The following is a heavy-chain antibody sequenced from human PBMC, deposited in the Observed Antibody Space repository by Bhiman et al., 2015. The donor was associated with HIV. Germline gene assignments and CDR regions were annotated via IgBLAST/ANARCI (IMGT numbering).Heavy chain of an antibody. D-gene: IGHD1-26*01. V-gene: IGHV3-7*01. Sequence: EVQLVESGGGLVQPGGSLRLSCAASGFTFSSYWMSWVRQAPGKGLEWVANIKQDGSEKYYVDSVKGRFTISRDNAKNSLYLQMNSLRAEDTAVYYCARPRYSGTYLGGFDYWGQGTLVTVSS. CDR3: ARPRYSGTYLGGFDY. J-gene: IGHJ4*02. CDR1: GFTFSSYW. CDR2: IKQDGSEK.